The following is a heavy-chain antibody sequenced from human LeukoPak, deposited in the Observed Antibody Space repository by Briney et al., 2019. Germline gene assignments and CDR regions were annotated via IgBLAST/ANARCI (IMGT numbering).Heavy chain of an antibody. J-gene: IGHJ1*01. V-gene: IGHV3-30-3*01. CDR1: GFTFSSYA. CDR2: ISYDGSKK. D-gene: IGHD1-26*01. Sequence: GRSLRLSCAASGFTFSSYAMHWVRQAPGKGLDWVSVISYDGSKKYSADSVKGRFTISRDNSKNTLYLQMNSLRAEDTAFYYCARDSKVGGTLAEHFQHWGQGTLVTVSS. CDR3: ARDSKVGGTLAEHFQH.